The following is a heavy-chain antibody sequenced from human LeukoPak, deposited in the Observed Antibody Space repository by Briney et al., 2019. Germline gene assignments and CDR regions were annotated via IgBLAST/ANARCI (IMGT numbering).Heavy chain of an antibody. CDR2: SDAEDGKT. J-gene: IGHJ4*02. Sequence: GASVKVSCKVSGYSLTELSIQWVRQAPGERLEWMGGSDAEDGKTIYAQKFQGRVTMTEDTSIDTAYMDLSSLRSEDTAMYYCAAAPQTYYYDSGDYYSDYWGQGTLVTVSS. V-gene: IGHV1-24*01. D-gene: IGHD3-22*01. CDR3: AAAPQTYYYDSGDYYSDY. CDR1: GYSLTELS.